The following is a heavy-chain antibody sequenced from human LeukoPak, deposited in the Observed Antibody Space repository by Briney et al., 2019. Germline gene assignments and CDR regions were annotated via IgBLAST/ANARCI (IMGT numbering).Heavy chain of an antibody. J-gene: IGHJ4*02. D-gene: IGHD4-23*01. Sequence: PSETLSLTCTVSGGSISSYYWSWIRQPPGKGREWIGYIYYSGSTNYNPSLKSRVTISLDTSKNQISLKLSSVTAADTAVYYCARHTTVVPPHYFDYWGQGTLVTVSS. CDR2: IYYSGST. CDR1: GGSISSYY. V-gene: IGHV4-59*08. CDR3: ARHTTVVPPHYFDY.